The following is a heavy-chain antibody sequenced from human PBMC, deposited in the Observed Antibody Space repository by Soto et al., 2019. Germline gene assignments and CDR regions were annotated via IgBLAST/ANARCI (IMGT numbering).Heavy chain of an antibody. J-gene: IGHJ4*01. CDR2: INPDGSRT. V-gene: IGHV3-74*01. CDR3: ARVAVTTYDFDY. CDR1: GFTFTTYW. Sequence: EVQLVESGGDLVQPGGSLRLSCAASGFTFTTYWMHWVRQSPGKGLVWVSRINPDGSRTSYADSVKGRFTISRDNAKNTLYLQMNSLGAEDTAVYYCARVAVTTYDFDYWGHGTLGTVSS. D-gene: IGHD4-17*01.